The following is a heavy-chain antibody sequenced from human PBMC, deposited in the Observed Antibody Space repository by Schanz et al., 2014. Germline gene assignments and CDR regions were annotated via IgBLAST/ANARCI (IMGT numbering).Heavy chain of an antibody. D-gene: IGHD3-3*01. CDR1: EYSFTSYS. Sequence: QVHLVQSGAEVKRPGASVKVSCKASEYSFTSYSMHWVRQAPGQRLEWMGWINTGSGDTKYSQNFQGRVTMTTDTSTSTAYMELSSLRSEYTAVYYCARDRRFFDRDDLYYFDSWGQGTLVTVSS. V-gene: IGHV1-3*04. CDR2: INTGSGDT. CDR3: ARDRRFFDRDDLYYFDS. J-gene: IGHJ4*02.